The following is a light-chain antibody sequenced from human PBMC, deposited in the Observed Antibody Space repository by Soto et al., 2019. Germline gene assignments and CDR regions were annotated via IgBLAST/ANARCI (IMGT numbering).Light chain of an antibody. V-gene: IGKV1-33*01. CDR3: HQYVNALT. Sequence: DLQMTQSPSSLSASAGDRVTITCQASQDISNHLNWYQQKAGKAPKLLINDASNLETGVPSRFSGSGSRTDFTLPSSSLQPEDIATYYCHQYVNALTFGGGTKVEIK. J-gene: IGKJ4*01. CDR1: QDISNH. CDR2: DAS.